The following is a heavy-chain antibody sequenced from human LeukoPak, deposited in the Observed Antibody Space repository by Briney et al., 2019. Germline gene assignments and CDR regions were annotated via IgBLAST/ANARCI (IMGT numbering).Heavy chain of an antibody. V-gene: IGHV4-59*02. D-gene: IGHD3-22*01. CDR3: ARGRPTKYYYDSSGYYFLRAFDI. Sequence: SETLSLTCAVSGGSVSSYYWSWLRQPPGKGLEWIGYIYYSGSTNYNPSLKSRVTISVDTSKNQFSLNLSSVTAADTAVYYCARGRPTKYYYDSSGYYFLRAFDIWGQGTMVTVSS. CDR1: GGSVSSYY. J-gene: IGHJ3*02. CDR2: IYYSGST.